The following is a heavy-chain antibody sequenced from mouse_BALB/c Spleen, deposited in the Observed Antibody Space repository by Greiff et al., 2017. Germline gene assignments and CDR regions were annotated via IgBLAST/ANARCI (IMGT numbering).Heavy chain of an antibody. CDR3: AREGYYYGSTWYFDV. J-gene: IGHJ1*01. D-gene: IGHD1-1*01. Sequence: DVQLQESGGGLVKPGGSLKLSCAASGFTFSSYAMSWVRQTPEKRLEWVASISSGGSTYYPDSVKGRFTISRDNARNILYLQMSSLRSEDTAMYYCAREGYYYGSTWYFDVWGAGTTVTVSS. V-gene: IGHV5-6-5*01. CDR2: ISSGGST. CDR1: GFTFSSYA.